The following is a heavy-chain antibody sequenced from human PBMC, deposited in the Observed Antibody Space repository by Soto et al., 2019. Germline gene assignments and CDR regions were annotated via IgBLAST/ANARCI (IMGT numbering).Heavy chain of an antibody. J-gene: IGHJ4*02. CDR2: IYHSGST. CDR3: AKNWNWGSLVH. Sequence: SETLSLTCAVSGGSISSGGYSWSWIRQPPGKGLEWIGYIYHSGSTYYNPSLKSRVTISVDRSKNQFSLKLSSVAAADTAVFYCAKNWNWGSLVHRGQGTLVTVSS. CDR1: GGSISSGGYS. D-gene: IGHD7-27*01. V-gene: IGHV4-30-2*01.